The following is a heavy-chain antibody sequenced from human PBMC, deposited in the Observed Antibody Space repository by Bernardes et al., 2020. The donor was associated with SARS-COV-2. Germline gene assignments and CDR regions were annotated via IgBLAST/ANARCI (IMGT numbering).Heavy chain of an antibody. J-gene: IGHJ6*02. D-gene: IGHD2-2*01. CDR3: ARWGYCSSTSCRADNYYYYYGMDV. Sequence: SETLSLTCAVYGGSFSGYYWSWIRQPPGKGLEWIGEINHSGSTNYNPSLKSRVTISVDTSKNQFSLKLSSVTAADTAVYYCARWGYCSSTSCRADNYYYYYGMDVWGQRTTVTVSS. CDR2: INHSGST. CDR1: GGSFSGYY. V-gene: IGHV4-34*01.